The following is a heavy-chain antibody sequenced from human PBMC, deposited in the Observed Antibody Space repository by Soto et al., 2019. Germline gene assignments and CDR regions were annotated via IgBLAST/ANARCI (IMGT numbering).Heavy chain of an antibody. J-gene: IGHJ4*02. Sequence: ASVKVSCKASGYIFTGYYMHWVRQAPGQGLEWMGWINPNSGDTNYTQKFQGWVTMTRDTSISAAYMELSRLRSDDTAVYYCATSRISIAVAGETEYYFDYWGQGTLVTVSS. D-gene: IGHD6-19*01. CDR2: INPNSGDT. V-gene: IGHV1-2*04. CDR3: ATSRISIAVAGETEYYFDY. CDR1: GYIFTGYY.